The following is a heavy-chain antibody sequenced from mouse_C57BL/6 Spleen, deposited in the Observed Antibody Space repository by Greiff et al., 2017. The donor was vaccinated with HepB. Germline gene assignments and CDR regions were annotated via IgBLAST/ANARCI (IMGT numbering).Heavy chain of an antibody. CDR2: IDPSDSET. CDR3: ARSSYYDGSSNWYVDG. V-gene: IGHV1-52*01. Sequence: QVQLQQPGAELVRPGSSVKLSCKASGYTFTSYWMHWVKQRPIQGLEWIGNIDPSDSETHYNQKFKDKATLTVDKSSSTAYMQRSSLTSEDSAVYYCARSSYYDGSSNWYVDGWGTGTTGTVAS. D-gene: IGHD1-1*01. CDR1: GYTFTSYW. J-gene: IGHJ1*03.